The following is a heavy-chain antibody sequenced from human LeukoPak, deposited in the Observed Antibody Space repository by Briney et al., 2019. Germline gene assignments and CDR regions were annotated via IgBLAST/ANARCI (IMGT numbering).Heavy chain of an antibody. CDR1: GYTLYSHC. D-gene: IGHD3-16*02. CDR2: IYSGGST. CDR3: GRSVSDYVCGRYRLSYYFGY. J-gene: IGHJ4*02. Sequence: GGSLSLLCGVSGYTLYSHCMSWLRQSRGKGLEWVSDIYSGGSTYYADSVKGRFPISRDNSKNTLYLQMNSLRAEDTAVYYGGRSVSDYVCGRYRLSYYFGYWGQGTLVTVSS. V-gene: IGHV3-66*01.